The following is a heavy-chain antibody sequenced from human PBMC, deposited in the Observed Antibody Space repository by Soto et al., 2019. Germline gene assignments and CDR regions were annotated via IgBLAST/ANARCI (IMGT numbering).Heavy chain of an antibody. J-gene: IGHJ4*01. CDR3: ARGVFPFDS. CDR2: IYYSGST. CDR1: SASISSSSYT. V-gene: IGHV4-39*01. Sequence: SETLSLTCTVSSASISSSSYTWGWIRQPPGKGLEWIGSIYYSGSTYYNPSLNSRVTVSVDTSKNQFSLKVTSVTAADTAVYYCARGVFPFDSWGLGPLVTVSS. D-gene: IGHD3-10*02.